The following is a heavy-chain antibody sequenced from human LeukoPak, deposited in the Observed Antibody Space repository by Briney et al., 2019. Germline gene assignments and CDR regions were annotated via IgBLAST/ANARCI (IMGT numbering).Heavy chain of an antibody. V-gene: IGHV3-33*01. J-gene: IGHJ4*02. Sequence: GGSLRLSCAASGFTFSSYGMHWVRQAPGKGLEWVAVIWYDGSNKYYADSVKGRFTISRDNSKNTLYLQMNSLRAEDTAVYYCARDGYFGVRGLRAHYYFDYWGQGTLVTVSS. CDR1: GFTFSSYG. CDR3: ARDGYFGVRGLRAHYYFDY. D-gene: IGHD3-10*01. CDR2: IWYDGSNK.